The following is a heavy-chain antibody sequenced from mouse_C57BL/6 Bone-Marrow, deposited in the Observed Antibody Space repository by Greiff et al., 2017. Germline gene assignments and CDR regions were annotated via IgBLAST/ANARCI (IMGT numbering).Heavy chain of an antibody. CDR1: GYTFTSYW. CDR2: IDPSDSET. CDR3: ARAKLRAMDY. D-gene: IGHD1-1*01. V-gene: IGHV1-52*01. J-gene: IGHJ4*01. Sequence: QVQLQQPGAELERPGSSVKLSCKASGYTFTSYWMHWVKQRPIQGLEWIGNIDPSDSETHYNQKFKDKATLTVDTSSSTAYMQLSSLTSEDSAVYYCARAKLRAMDYWGQGTSVTVSS.